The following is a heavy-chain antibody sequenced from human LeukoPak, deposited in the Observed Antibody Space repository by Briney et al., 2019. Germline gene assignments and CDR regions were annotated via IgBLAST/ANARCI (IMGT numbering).Heavy chain of an antibody. J-gene: IGHJ4*02. CDR3: ARHLVVTPSYFDY. D-gene: IGHD4-23*01. CDR2: IYYSGST. CDR1: GGSISSYY. Sequence: SETLSLTCTVSGGSISSYYWSWIRQPPGKGLEWIGYIYYSGSTNYNPSLKSRVTISVDTSKNQFSLKLSSVTAADTAVYYCARHLVVTPSYFDYWGQGTLVTVSS. V-gene: IGHV4-59*01.